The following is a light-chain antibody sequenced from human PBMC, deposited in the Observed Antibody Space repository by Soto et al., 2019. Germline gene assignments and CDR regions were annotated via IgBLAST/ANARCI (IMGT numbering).Light chain of an antibody. CDR2: DTK. Sequence: QAVVTQEPSLTVSPGGTVTLTCASSTGPVARDHFPYWFQQKPGQAPRTLIYDTKNKHSWTPVRFSGSLLGGRAALTLSGAQLDDEADYYCLLYYSGVRIFGGGTKLTVL. V-gene: IGLV7-46*01. CDR3: LLYYSGVRI. J-gene: IGLJ2*01. CDR1: TGPVARDHF.